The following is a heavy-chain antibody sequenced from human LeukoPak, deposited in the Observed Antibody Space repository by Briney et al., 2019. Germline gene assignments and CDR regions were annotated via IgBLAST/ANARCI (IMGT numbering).Heavy chain of an antibody. CDR2: IKPDGTTK. V-gene: IGHV3-7*03. J-gene: IGHJ4*02. Sequence: GGSLRLSCAASGFPFSSYSMTWVRQAPGKGLGWVANIKPDGTTKFYVDSVKGRFTISRDNALNSLYLQMNSLRVEDTAIYYCARSIPYGTTWYGRSDYWGQGTLVTVSS. CDR3: ARSIPYGTTWYGRSDY. CDR1: GFPFSSYS. D-gene: IGHD6-13*01.